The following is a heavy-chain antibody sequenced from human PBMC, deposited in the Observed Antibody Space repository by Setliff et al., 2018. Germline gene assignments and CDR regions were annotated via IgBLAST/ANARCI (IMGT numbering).Heavy chain of an antibody. V-gene: IGHV4-39*01. D-gene: IGHD3-10*01. CDR3: ARHKSNGSGSYPSLYMDV. CDR1: GGSISSGNYY. J-gene: IGHJ6*03. Sequence: PSETLSLTCRVSGGSISSGNYYWGLIRQPPGKGLEWVATIYYSGSTCSNPSLKSRLIISVDAPDNQFSVKLSSVTAADTAVYYCARHKSNGSGSYPSLYMDVWGKGIMVTVSS. CDR2: IYYSGST.